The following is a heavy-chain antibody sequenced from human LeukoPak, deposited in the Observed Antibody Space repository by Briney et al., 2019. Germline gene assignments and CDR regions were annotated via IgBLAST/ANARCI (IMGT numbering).Heavy chain of an antibody. CDR2: INPNSGGT. CDR1: GYTFTGYY. Sequence: ASVTVSCTASGYTFTGYYMHWVRQAPGQGLEWMGWINPNSGGTNYAQTFQGRVTITRDTSISTAYMELSRLRSDDTAVYYCARDSAYCSSTSGSSFPNWFDPWGEGTLVADPS. J-gene: IGHJ5*02. V-gene: IGHV1-2*02. D-gene: IGHD2-2*01. CDR3: ARDSAYCSSTSGSSFPNWFDP.